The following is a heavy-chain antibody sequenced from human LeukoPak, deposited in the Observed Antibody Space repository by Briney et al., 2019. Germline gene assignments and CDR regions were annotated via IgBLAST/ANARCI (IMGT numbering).Heavy chain of an antibody. J-gene: IGHJ4*02. Sequence: PGGSLRLSCAASGFTSSDYYMSWIRQASGKGLEWVSYICSSGSTIYYADSVKGRFTISRDNAKNSLYLQMNSLRAEDTAVYYCAAKYYDFWSGYYDWGQGTLVTVSS. D-gene: IGHD3-3*01. CDR3: AAKYYDFWSGYYD. CDR1: GFTSSDYY. CDR2: ICSSGSTI. V-gene: IGHV3-11*04.